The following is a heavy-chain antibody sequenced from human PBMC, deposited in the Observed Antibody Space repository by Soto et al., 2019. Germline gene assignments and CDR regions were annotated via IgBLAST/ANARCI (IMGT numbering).Heavy chain of an antibody. J-gene: IGHJ4*02. CDR3: ARDAEKYYDFWSGYGYFDY. CDR1: GFTFSSYA. Sequence: GGSLRLSCAAPGFTFSSYAMHWVRQAPGKGLEWVAVISYDGSNKYYADSVKGRFTISRDNSKNTLYLQMNSLRAEDTAVYYCARDAEKYYDFWSGYGYFDYWGQGTLVTVSS. D-gene: IGHD3-3*01. CDR2: ISYDGSNK. V-gene: IGHV3-30-3*01.